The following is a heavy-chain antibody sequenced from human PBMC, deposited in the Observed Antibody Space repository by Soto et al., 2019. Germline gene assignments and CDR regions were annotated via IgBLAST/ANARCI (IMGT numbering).Heavy chain of an antibody. J-gene: IGHJ6*02. D-gene: IGHD3-3*01. CDR3: ARGKYYDFWSGYYTGYYYYGMDV. CDR1: GFTFSSYG. Sequence: PGGSLRLSCAASGFTFSSYGMHWVRQAPGKGLEWVAVISYDGSNKYYADSVKGRFTISRDNSKNTLYLQMNSLRAEDTAVYYCARGKYYDFWSGYYTGYYYYGMDVWGQGTTVTVSS. CDR2: ISYDGSNK. V-gene: IGHV3-30*03.